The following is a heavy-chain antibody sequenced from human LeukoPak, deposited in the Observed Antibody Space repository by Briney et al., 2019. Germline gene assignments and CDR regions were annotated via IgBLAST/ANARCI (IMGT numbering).Heavy chain of an antibody. J-gene: IGHJ6*03. CDR3: ARVRSGSSWYLVDYYYYMDV. V-gene: IGHV1-18*04. CDR1: GYTFTGYY. CDR2: ISAYNGNT. Sequence: ASVKVSCKASGYTFTGYYMHWVRQAPGQGLEWMGWISAYNGNTNYAQKLQGKVTMTTDTSTSTAYMELGSLRSDDTAVYYCARVRSGSSWYLVDYYYYMDVWGKGTTVTVSS. D-gene: IGHD6-13*01.